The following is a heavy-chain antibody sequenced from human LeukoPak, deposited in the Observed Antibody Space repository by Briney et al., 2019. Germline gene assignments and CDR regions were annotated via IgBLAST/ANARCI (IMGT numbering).Heavy chain of an antibody. CDR2: INPNSGGK. J-gene: IGHJ3*02. V-gene: IGHV1-2*04. CDR3: ARDLGYYYGSGSYYNVIGAFDI. Sequence: WASVKVSCKASGYTFTGYYMHWVRQAPGQGLEWMGWINPNSGGKNYAQKFQGWVTMTRDTSISTAYMELSRLRSDDTAVYYCARDLGYYYGSGSYYNVIGAFDIWGQGTMVTVSS. CDR1: GYTFTGYY. D-gene: IGHD3-10*01.